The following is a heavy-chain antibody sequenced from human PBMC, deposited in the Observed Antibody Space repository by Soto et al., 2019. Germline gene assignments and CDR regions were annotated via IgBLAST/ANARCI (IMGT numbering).Heavy chain of an antibody. J-gene: IGHJ5*02. V-gene: IGHV1-46*01. Sequence: ASVKVSCKASGYTVTSYYMHWVRQAPGQGLEWMGIINPSGGSTSYAQKLQGRLTMTRDTSTSTVYMELSSLRSEDTAVYYCARVGCISNSCYARVLPWFDPWGQGTLVTVSS. CDR3: ARVGCISNSCYARVLPWFDP. CDR1: GYTVTSYY. CDR2: INPSGGST. D-gene: IGHD2-2*01.